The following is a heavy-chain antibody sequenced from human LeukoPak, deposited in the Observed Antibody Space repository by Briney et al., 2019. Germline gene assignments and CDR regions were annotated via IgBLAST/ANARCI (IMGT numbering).Heavy chain of an antibody. Sequence: PSETLSLTCAVYGGSFSGYYWSWIRQPPGKGLEWIGEINHSGSTNYNPSLKSRVTISVDTSKNQFSLKLSSVTAADTAVYYCARDWYSSSQIITNWFDPWGQGTLVTVSS. J-gene: IGHJ5*02. CDR1: GGSFSGYY. D-gene: IGHD6-13*01. CDR2: INHSGST. CDR3: ARDWYSSSQIITNWFDP. V-gene: IGHV4-34*01.